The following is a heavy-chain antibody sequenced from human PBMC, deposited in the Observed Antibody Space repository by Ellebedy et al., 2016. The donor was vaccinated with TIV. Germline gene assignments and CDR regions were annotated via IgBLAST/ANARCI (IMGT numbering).Heavy chain of an antibody. CDR1: GGSITRNLYY. V-gene: IGHV4-39*01. CDR3: TRLNRDYNRFDP. J-gene: IGHJ5*02. Sequence: SETLSLXXTVYGGSITRNLYYCGSIRQPPGKEQEWIGHFYYTGSTYYHPSFKSRVTLSIDTSKNQFSLQVTSVTATDTAIYYCTRLNRDYNRFDPWGQGTLVIVSS. D-gene: IGHD2-21*02. CDR2: FYYTGST.